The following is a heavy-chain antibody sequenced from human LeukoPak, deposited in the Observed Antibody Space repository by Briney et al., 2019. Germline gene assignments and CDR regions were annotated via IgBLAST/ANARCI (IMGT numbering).Heavy chain of an antibody. V-gene: IGHV3-73*01. Sequence: GGSLRLSCAASGFTFSGSAMHWVRQASGKGLEWVGRIRSKANSYATAYAASVKGRFTISRDDSKDTAYLQMNSLKTEDTAVYYCTRSPWFDPWGQGTLVAVSS. CDR2: IRSKANSYAT. CDR3: TRSPWFDP. CDR1: GFTFSGSA. J-gene: IGHJ5*02.